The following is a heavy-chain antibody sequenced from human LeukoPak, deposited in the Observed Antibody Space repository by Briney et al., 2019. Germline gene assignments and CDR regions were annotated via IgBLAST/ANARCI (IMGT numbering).Heavy chain of an antibody. J-gene: IGHJ6*02. CDR2: ISAYNGNT. Sequence: ASVKVSCKASGYTFTSYGISWVRQAPGQGLEWMGWISAYNGNTNYAQKLQGRVTMTTDTSTSTAYMELRSLRSNDTAVCYCARAWFGELSRYYYYYGMDVWGQGTTVTVSS. V-gene: IGHV1-18*01. CDR3: ARAWFGELSRYYYYYGMDV. CDR1: GYTFTSYG. D-gene: IGHD3-10*01.